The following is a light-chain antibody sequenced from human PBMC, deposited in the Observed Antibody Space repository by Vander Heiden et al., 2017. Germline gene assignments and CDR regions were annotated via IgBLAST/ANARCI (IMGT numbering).Light chain of an antibody. CDR1: QSISNN. J-gene: IGKJ4*01. Sequence: EIVMTQSPATLSVSTGERATLSCRVSQSISNNLAWHQQKPGQAPRLLIYDASTRATGIPARFSGSGSGTEFTLSISSLQSEDFAVYYCQQYNNWPLTFGGGTKVEIK. V-gene: IGKV3-15*01. CDR2: DAS. CDR3: QQYNNWPLT.